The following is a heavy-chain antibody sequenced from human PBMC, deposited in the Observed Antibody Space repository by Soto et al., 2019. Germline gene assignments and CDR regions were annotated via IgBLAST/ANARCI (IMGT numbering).Heavy chain of an antibody. V-gene: IGHV4-34*01. J-gene: IGHJ4*02. CDR3: TRAAIQGHQLEGQPPSSQTLDY. CDR2: INRSGSA. CDR1: GEYFSGYY. D-gene: IGHD1-1*01. Sequence: SETLSLTCAVYGEYFSGYYWTWIRQPPGEGLEWIGEINRSGSANYNPSLKSRVTISVDTSKNQFSLKLTSVTAADTAVYYCTRAAIQGHQLEGQPPSSQTLDYWGQGNLVTVSS.